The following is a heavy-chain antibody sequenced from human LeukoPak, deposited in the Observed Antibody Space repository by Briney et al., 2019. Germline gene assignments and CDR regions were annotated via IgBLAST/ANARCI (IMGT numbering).Heavy chain of an antibody. J-gene: IGHJ5*02. D-gene: IGHD3-10*01. Sequence: GASVKVSCKASGYTFTSYAMNWVRQAPGQGLEWMGWINTNTGNPTYAQGFTGRFVFSLDTSVSTAYLQISSLKAEDTAVYYCARDLPVGGTMVRGVTYNWFDPWGQGTLVTVSS. CDR1: GYTFTSYA. V-gene: IGHV7-4-1*02. CDR3: ARDLPVGGTMVRGVTYNWFDP. CDR2: INTNTGNP.